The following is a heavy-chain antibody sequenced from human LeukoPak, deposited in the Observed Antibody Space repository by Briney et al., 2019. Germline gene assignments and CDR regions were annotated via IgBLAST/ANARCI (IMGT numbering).Heavy chain of an antibody. V-gene: IGHV5-51*01. D-gene: IGHD6-19*01. CDR1: GYSFTSYW. J-gene: IGHJ4*02. CDR3: ARLETPGIAVAGSCDY. CDR2: IYPGDSDT. Sequence: PGESLKISCKGSGYSFTSYWIGWVRQMPGKGLEWMGIIYPGDSDTRYSPSYQGQVTISADKSISTAYLQWSSLKASDTAMYYCARLETPGIAVAGSCDYWGREPWSPSPQ.